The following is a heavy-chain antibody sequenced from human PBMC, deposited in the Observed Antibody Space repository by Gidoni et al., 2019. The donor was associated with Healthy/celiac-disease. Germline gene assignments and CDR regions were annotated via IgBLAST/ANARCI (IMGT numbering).Heavy chain of an antibody. CDR2: IKSNTDGGTT. CDR1: GFTFSNAW. D-gene: IGHD1-26*01. J-gene: IGHJ4*02. V-gene: IGHV3-15*01. Sequence: ELQLVESGGGLVKPGGSLRLSCAASGFTFSNAWMSWVRQAPGKGLEWVGRIKSNTDGGTTDYAAPVKGRFTISRDDSKNTLYLQMNSLKTEDTAVYYCTTAGGSYIEGLKDYFDYWGQGTLVTVSS. CDR3: TTAGGSYIEGLKDYFDY.